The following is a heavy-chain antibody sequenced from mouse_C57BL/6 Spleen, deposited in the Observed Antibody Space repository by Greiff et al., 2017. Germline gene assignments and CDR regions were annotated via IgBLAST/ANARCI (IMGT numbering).Heavy chain of an antibody. Sequence: EADGGLVQPKGSLKLSCAASGFSFNTYAMNGVRQAQGKGLEWVARIRSKSNNYATYYADSVKDRFTISRDDSESMLYLQMNNLKTEDTAMYYCVSTTWFAYWGQGTLVTVSA. CDR3: VSTTWFAY. J-gene: IGHJ3*01. CDR1: GFSFNTYA. D-gene: IGHD6-1*01. V-gene: IGHV10-1*01. CDR2: IRSKSNNYAT.